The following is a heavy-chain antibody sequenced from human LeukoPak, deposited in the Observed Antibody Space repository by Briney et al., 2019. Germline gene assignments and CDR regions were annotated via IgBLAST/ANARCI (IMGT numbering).Heavy chain of an antibody. V-gene: IGHV3-21*01. Sequence: GGSLRLSCAASGFTFSSYSMNWVRQAPGKGLEWVSSISSSSSYIYYADSVKGRFTISRDNAKNSLYLQMNSLRAEDTAVYYCARSTPIPYNYYYYYMDVWGKGTTVTVSS. D-gene: IGHD2-2*02. J-gene: IGHJ6*03. CDR3: ARSTPIPYNYYYYYMDV. CDR1: GFTFSSYS. CDR2: ISSSSSYI.